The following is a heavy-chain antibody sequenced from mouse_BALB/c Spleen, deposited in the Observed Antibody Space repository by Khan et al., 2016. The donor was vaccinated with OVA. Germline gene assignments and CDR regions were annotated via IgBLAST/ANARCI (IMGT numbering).Heavy chain of an antibody. V-gene: IGHV2-9*02. CDR1: GSSLTSYG. D-gene: IGHD3-2*02. Sequence: QVQLKEAGPGMVAPSQSLSITCTVIGSSLTSYGVHWVRQPPGMGLEWLGAIWAGGSTNYNSALMARLRISKDNSKSEVCIKMNSRQAADTAMYYWARLEAMWGQGTTLTVSS. CDR3: ARLEAM. J-gene: IGHJ2*01. CDR2: IWAGGST.